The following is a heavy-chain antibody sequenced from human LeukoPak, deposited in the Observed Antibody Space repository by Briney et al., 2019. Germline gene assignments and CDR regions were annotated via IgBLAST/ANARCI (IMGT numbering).Heavy chain of an antibody. CDR3: ARGRPDY. CDR2: IYSGGST. CDR1: GFTFSGSW. V-gene: IGHV3-66*02. J-gene: IGHJ4*02. Sequence: GGSLRLSCAASGFTFSGSWMHWVRQAPGKGLEWVSVIYSGGSTYYADSVKGRFTISRDNSKNTLYLQMNSLRAEDTAVYYSARGRPDYWGQGTLVTVSS.